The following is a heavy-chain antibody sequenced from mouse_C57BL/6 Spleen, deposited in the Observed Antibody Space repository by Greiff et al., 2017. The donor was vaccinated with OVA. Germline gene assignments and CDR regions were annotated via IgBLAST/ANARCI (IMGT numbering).Heavy chain of an antibody. V-gene: IGHV1-9*01. CDR3: ARTVLYYGSSWLAY. CDR1: GYTFTGYW. Sequence: QVQLKQSGAELMKPGASVKLSCKASGYTFTGYWIEWVKQRPGHGLEWIGEILPGSGSTNYNEKFKGKATFTADKSSNTAYMQLSSLTTEDSAIYFCARTVLYYGSSWLAYCGQGTLVTVSA. D-gene: IGHD1-1*01. J-gene: IGHJ3*01. CDR2: ILPGSGST.